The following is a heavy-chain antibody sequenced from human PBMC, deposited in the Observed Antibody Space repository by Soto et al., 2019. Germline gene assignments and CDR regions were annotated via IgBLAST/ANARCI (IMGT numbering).Heavy chain of an antibody. V-gene: IGHV4-38-2*02. CDR1: GYSISSGYY. D-gene: IGHD3-3*01. CDR2: IYHSGST. J-gene: IGHJ6*02. CDR3: ARDRYYDFWSGLTSYYYGMDV. Sequence: SETLSLTCAVSGYSISSGYYWGWIRQPPGKGLEWIGSIYHSGSTYYNPSLKSRVTISVDTSKNQFSPKLSSVTAADTAVYYCARDRYYDFWSGLTSYYYGMDVWGQGTTVTVSS.